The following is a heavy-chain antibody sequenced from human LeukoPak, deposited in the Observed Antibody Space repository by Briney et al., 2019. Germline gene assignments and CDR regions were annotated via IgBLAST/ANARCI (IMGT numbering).Heavy chain of an antibody. V-gene: IGHV1-18*01. D-gene: IGHD3-22*01. CDR1: GYTFTSYG. Sequence: ASVKVSCKASGYTFTSYGISWVRQAPGQGLEWMGWISAYNGNTNYAQKLQGRVTMTTDTSTRTVYMELRSLRSDDTAVYYCAREGDYYDSSRNLGFWGQGTLVTVSS. CDR3: AREGDYYDSSRNLGF. J-gene: IGHJ4*02. CDR2: ISAYNGNT.